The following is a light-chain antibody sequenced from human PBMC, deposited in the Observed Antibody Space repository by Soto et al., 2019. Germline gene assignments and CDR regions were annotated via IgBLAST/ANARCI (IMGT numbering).Light chain of an antibody. Sequence: QSVLTQPPSVSGAPGQRVTISCTGSSSNIGAGYDVHWYQQLPGTVPKLLIYGNTNRPSGVPDRFSGSKSATSASLAITGLQAEDEADYYCQSYDSSLSGYVFGSGTNLTVL. CDR3: QSYDSSLSGYV. CDR2: GNT. J-gene: IGLJ1*01. V-gene: IGLV1-40*01. CDR1: SSNIGAGYD.